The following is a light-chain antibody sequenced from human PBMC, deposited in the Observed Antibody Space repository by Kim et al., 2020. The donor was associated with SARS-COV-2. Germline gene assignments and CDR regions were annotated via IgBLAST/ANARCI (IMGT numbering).Light chain of an antibody. CDR3: AAWDDRLSAVV. Sequence: GQWGTIVCSGSSSNIGRNYVYCYQQIPGTAPKLRIYRNNQRPSGVPERFSGSKSGTSASLAISGLRSEDEADYYCAAWDDRLSAVVFGGGTKLAVL. J-gene: IGLJ2*01. CDR2: RNN. CDR1: SSNIGRNY. V-gene: IGLV1-47*01.